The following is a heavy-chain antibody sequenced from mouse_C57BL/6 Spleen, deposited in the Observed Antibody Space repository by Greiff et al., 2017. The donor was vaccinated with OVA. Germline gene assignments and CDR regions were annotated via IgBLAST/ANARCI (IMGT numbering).Heavy chain of an antibody. Sequence: EVQLQQSGPELVKPGASVKIPCKASGYTFTDYNMDWVKQSHGKSLEWIGDINPNNGGTIYNQKFKGKATLTVDKSSSTAYMKLRSLTSEDTAVYYSAGDGSSPYWCFDVWGTGTTVTVSS. CDR1: GYTFTDYN. CDR3: AGDGSSPYWCFDV. V-gene: IGHV1-18*01. CDR2: INPNNGGT. J-gene: IGHJ1*03. D-gene: IGHD1-1*01.